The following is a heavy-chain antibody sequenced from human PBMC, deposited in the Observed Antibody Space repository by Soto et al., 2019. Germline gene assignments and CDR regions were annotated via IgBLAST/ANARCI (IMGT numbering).Heavy chain of an antibody. CDR3: ARDFPSDRVSYDILTGYGY. D-gene: IGHD3-9*01. CDR2: IIPILGIA. V-gene: IGHV1-69*04. CDR1: GGTFSSYT. Sequence: SVKVSCKASGGTFSSYTISWVRQAPGQGLEWMGRIIPILGIANYAQKFQGRVTITADKSTSTAYMELSSLRSEDTAVYYCARDFPSDRVSYDILTGYGYWGQGTLVTVSS. J-gene: IGHJ4*02.